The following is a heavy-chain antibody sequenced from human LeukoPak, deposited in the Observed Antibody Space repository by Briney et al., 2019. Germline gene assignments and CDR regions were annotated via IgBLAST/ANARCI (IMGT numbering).Heavy chain of an antibody. J-gene: IGHJ4*02. D-gene: IGHD5-12*01. CDR3: GVVADDFDY. CDR1: GGSFSSYA. CDR2: IIPIFGTA. V-gene: IGHV1-69*01. Sequence: ASVKVSCKASGGSFSSYAISWVRQAPGQGLEWMGGIIPIFGTANYAQKFQGRVTITADESTSTAYMELSSLRSEDTAVYYCGVVADDFDYWGQGTLVTVSS.